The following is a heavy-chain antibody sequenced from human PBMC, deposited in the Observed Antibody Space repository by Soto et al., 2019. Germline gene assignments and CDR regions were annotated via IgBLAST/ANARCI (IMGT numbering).Heavy chain of an antibody. CDR1: GFTFSSYG. J-gene: IGHJ6*02. Sequence: QVQLVESGGGVVQPGRSLRLSCAASGFTFSSYGMHWVRQAPGKGLEWVAVISYDGSNKYYADSVKGRFTISRDNSKNTLYLQMNSLRAEDTAVYYCAKEGFDWKYYYYGMDVWGQGTTVTVSS. V-gene: IGHV3-30*18. CDR2: ISYDGSNK. CDR3: AKEGFDWKYYYYGMDV. D-gene: IGHD3-9*01.